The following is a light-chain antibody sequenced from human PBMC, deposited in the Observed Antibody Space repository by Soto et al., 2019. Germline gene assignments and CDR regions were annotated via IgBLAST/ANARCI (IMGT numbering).Light chain of an antibody. CDR3: ASWDDSLNAWV. Sequence: QSVLTQPPSASGTPGQWVTISCSGSSSNIGSNTVHWYQQLPGTAPRLLIYNSHQRPSGVSDRLSASKSGTSASLALTEVQSEDEANYYCASWDDSLNAWVFGGGTQLTVL. V-gene: IGLV1-44*01. J-gene: IGLJ3*02. CDR1: SSNIGSNT. CDR2: NSH.